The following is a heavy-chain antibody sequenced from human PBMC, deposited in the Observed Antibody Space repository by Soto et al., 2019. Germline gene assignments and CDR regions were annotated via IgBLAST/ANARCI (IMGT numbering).Heavy chain of an antibody. D-gene: IGHD3-16*01. CDR3: ARLIGNSWLDS. J-gene: IGHJ5*01. CDR1: GDSVSSNSAT. CDR2: TYYRSKWSN. V-gene: IGHV6-1*01. Sequence: QVQLQQSGPGLVKPSQTLSLTCAISGDSVSSNSATWDWIRQSQSRCIEWPGRTYYRSKWSNDYVVSVKGRITINPDTSNNQFSLHLNSVTPDDTAVYYCARLIGNSWLDSWGQGTLVTVSS.